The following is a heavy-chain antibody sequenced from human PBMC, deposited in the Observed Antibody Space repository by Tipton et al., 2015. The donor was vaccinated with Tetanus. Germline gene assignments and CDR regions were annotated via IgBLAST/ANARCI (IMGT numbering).Heavy chain of an antibody. V-gene: IGHV4-61*01. J-gene: IGHJ4*02. CDR2: ISYSGST. Sequence: TLSLTCTVSGGSVRSGSYYWNWIRQPPGKGLEWIGYISYSGSTNSNYSLKSRITISQDTSKNQFSLKLTSVTAADTAVYYCARANYEFPKTGPFDSWGQGTLVIVSS. CDR1: GGSVRSGSYY. D-gene: IGHD3-3*01. CDR3: ARANYEFPKTGPFDS.